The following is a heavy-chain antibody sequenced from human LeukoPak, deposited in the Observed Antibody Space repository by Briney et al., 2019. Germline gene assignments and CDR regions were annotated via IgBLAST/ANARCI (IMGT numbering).Heavy chain of an antibody. CDR3: ARVGYYDFWSGIYYFDY. Sequence: GGSLRLSCAVSGFTVSTNYMNWVRQAPGKGLEWVSVIYSADTTHYAESVKGRFTISRDNSKNTLYLQMNSLRAEDTAVYYCARVGYYDFWSGIYYFDYWGQGTLVTVSP. V-gene: IGHV3-66*01. D-gene: IGHD3-3*01. J-gene: IGHJ4*02. CDR1: GFTVSTNY. CDR2: IYSADTT.